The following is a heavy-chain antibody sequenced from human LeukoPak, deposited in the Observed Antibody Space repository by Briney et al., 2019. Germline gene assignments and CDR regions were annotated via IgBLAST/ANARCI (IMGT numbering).Heavy chain of an antibody. J-gene: IGHJ4*02. V-gene: IGHV3-48*04. Sequence: PGGSLRLSCAASGFTFSSYSINWVRQAPGKGLEWVSYIGTSSSTMYYADSVKGRFTISRDNAKNSLYLQMNSLRAEDTAVYYCARDTRGWTYYYDSSGYCFDYWGQGTLVTVSS. D-gene: IGHD3-22*01. CDR2: IGTSSSTM. CDR3: ARDTRGWTYYYDSSGYCFDY. CDR1: GFTFSSYS.